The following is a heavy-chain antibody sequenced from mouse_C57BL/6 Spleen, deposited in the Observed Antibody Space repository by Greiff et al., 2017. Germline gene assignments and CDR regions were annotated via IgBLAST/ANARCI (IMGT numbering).Heavy chain of an antibody. D-gene: IGHD1-1*01. CDR1: GYTFTSYW. J-gene: IGHJ4*01. Sequence: QVQLQQSGTELVKPGASVKLSCKASGYTFTSYWMHWVKQRPGQGLEWIGNINPSNGGTNYNEKLKSKATLTVDKSSSTAYMQLSSLTSEDSAVYYCARYYYGSSPYYYAMDYWGQGTSVTVSS. V-gene: IGHV1-53*01. CDR2: INPSNGGT. CDR3: ARYYYGSSPYYYAMDY.